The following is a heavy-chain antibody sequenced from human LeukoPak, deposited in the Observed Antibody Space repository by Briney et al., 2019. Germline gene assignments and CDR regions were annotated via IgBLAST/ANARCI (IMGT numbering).Heavy chain of an antibody. CDR1: GFTLSSYW. CDR3: ARATGETRYYGMDV. V-gene: IGHV3-74*01. CDR2: INSDGRST. Sequence: GGSLRLSCAASGFTLSSYWMHWVRQAPGKGLVWVSRINSDGRSTIYADSVKGRLTISRDNAKNTLYLQMNSLRAEDTAVYYCARATGETRYYGMDVWGKGTTVTVSS. D-gene: IGHD3-10*01. J-gene: IGHJ6*04.